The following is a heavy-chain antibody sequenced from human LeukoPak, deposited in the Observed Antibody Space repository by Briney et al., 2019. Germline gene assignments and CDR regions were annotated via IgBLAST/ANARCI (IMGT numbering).Heavy chain of an antibody. D-gene: IGHD2-2*01. J-gene: IGHJ5*02. CDR2: IYTSVST. CDR1: GGSISSYY. V-gene: IGHV4-4*07. CDR3: ARDPLIYQGWFDP. Sequence: LETLSLTCTVPGGSISSYYWSWIRQPARKGLEWIGRIYTSVSTNYNLSLKSPVTMSVATSKNQFSLKLSSVTAADTAVYYCARDPLIYQGWFDPSGQGTLVTVSS.